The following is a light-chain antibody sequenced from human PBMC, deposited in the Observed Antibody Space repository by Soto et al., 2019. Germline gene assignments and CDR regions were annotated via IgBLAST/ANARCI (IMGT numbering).Light chain of an antibody. Sequence: DIQMTQSPSTLSASVGDRVTITCRASQTISTWLAWYQHKPGKASNLLIYDASTLKSGVPSRFSGSGSGTEFTLTISSLQPGDFATYYCQQSETYPLTFGQGTRLEI. CDR2: DAS. J-gene: IGKJ5*01. CDR1: QTISTW. V-gene: IGKV1-5*01. CDR3: QQSETYPLT.